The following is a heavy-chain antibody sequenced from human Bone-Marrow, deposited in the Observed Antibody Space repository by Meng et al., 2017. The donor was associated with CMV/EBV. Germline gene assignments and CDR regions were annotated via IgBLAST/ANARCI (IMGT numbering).Heavy chain of an antibody. D-gene: IGHD3-16*01. J-gene: IGHJ4*02. V-gene: IGHV3-23*01. Sequence: CAAAGFTFSSYNMNWVRQAPGKGLEWVSAISGGGDGIHFADSVKDRFTVSRDNSRNTLYLQMNSLRAEDTAVYYCAKDMKGDDFFDYWGQGTLVTVSS. CDR3: AKDMKGDDFFDY. CDR2: ISGGGDGI. CDR1: GFTFSSYN.